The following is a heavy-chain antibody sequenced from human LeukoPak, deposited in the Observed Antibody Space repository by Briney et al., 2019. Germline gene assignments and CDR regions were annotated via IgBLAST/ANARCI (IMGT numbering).Heavy chain of an antibody. J-gene: IGHJ6*03. CDR3: ARLERHCVWGSSCYYYMDV. D-gene: IGHD3-16*01. Sequence: PSETLSLTCAVYGGSFSGYYWSWIRQPPGKGLEWIGEINHSGSTNYNPSLKSRVTISVDTSKNQFSLKLSSVTAADTAVYYCARLERHCVWGSSCYYYMDVWGKGTTVTISS. V-gene: IGHV4-34*01. CDR2: INHSGST. CDR1: GGSFSGYY.